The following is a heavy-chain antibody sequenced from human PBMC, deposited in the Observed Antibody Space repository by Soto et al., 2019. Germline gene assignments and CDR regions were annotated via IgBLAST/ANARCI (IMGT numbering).Heavy chain of an antibody. J-gene: IGHJ4*02. CDR3: ARLLAGDYGDY. CDR2: INPSGGST. V-gene: IGHV1-46*03. D-gene: IGHD4-17*01. CDR1: GYTFTSYY. Sequence: QVQLVQSGAEVKKPGASVKVSCKASGYTFTSYYMHWVRQAPGQGLEWMGIINPSGGSTSYAQKFQGRVNMTRDTSTSTDYMELSSLRSEDTAVYYCARLLAGDYGDYWGQGTLVTVSS.